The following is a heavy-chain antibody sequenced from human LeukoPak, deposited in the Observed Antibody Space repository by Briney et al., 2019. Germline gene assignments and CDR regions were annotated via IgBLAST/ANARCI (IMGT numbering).Heavy chain of an antibody. CDR1: GGSISSYY. V-gene: IGHV4-4*09. Sequence: PSGTLSLTCIASGGSISSYYWSWIRQPPGKGLEWIGYIYTSGSTNYNPSLKSRVTISVDTSKNQFSLKLSSVTAADTAVYYCARRLPAAATAWFDPWGQGTLVTVSS. D-gene: IGHD6-13*01. CDR3: ARRLPAAATAWFDP. J-gene: IGHJ5*02. CDR2: IYTSGST.